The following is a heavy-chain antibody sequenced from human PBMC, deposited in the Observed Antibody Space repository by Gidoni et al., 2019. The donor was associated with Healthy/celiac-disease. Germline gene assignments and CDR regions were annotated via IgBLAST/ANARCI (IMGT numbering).Heavy chain of an antibody. V-gene: IGHV4-38-2*01. Sequence: QVQLQESGPGLVKPSETLSLTCAVSGYSISSGYYWGWIRQPPGKGLEWIGSIYHSGSTYYNPSLKSRVTISVDTSKNQFSLKLSSVTAADTAVYYCATYRTTSAFDIWGQGTMVTVSS. CDR3: ATYRTTSAFDI. CDR2: IYHSGST. CDR1: GYSISSGYY. D-gene: IGHD1-1*01. J-gene: IGHJ3*02.